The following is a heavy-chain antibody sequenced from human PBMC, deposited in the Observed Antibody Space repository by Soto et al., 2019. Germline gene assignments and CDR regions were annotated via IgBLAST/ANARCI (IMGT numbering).Heavy chain of an antibody. Sequence: SETLSLTCAVYGGSFSGYYWSWIRQPPGKGREWIGEINHSGSTNYNPSLKSRVTISVDTSKNQFSLKLSSVTAADTAVYYCARARGYAIFGVVRSNYFDYWGQGTLVT. D-gene: IGHD3-3*01. CDR1: GGSFSGYY. CDR2: INHSGST. J-gene: IGHJ4*02. CDR3: ARARGYAIFGVVRSNYFDY. V-gene: IGHV4-34*01.